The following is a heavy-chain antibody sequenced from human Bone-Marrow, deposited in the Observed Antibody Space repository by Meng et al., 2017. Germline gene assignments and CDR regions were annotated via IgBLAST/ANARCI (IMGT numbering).Heavy chain of an antibody. CDR1: GGTFSSYA. V-gene: IGHV1-69*13. Sequence: SVKVSCKASGGTFSSYAISWVRQAPGQGLEWLGGIIPIFGTANYAQKFQGRVTITADESTSTAYMELSSLRSEDTAVYYLARDPTDYGGTQNWGQGTLVTVSS. J-gene: IGHJ4*02. CDR2: IIPIFGTA. CDR3: ARDPTDYGGTQN. D-gene: IGHD4-23*01.